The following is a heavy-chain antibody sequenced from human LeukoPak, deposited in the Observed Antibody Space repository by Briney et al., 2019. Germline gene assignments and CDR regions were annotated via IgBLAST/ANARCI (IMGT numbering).Heavy chain of an antibody. CDR2: ISSDGSVP. J-gene: IGHJ4*02. CDR3: ARDEDDSSGYKRFDY. Sequence: GGSLRLSCAATGFTFRSYWMHWVRQAPGKGLVWVSRISSDGSVPSYADSVKGRFTISRDNAKNTLYLQMSSLRAEDTAMYYCARDEDDSSGYKRFDYWGQGTLATVSS. D-gene: IGHD3-22*01. V-gene: IGHV3-74*01. CDR1: GFTFRSYW.